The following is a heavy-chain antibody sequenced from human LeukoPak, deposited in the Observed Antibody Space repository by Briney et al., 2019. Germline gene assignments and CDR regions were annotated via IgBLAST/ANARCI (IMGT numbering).Heavy chain of an antibody. CDR3: ATPPPGRYFDWLLIDY. D-gene: IGHD3-9*01. V-gene: IGHV1-18*01. Sequence: ASVKVSCKASGYTFTSYGISWVRQAPGQGLEWMGWISAYNGNTNYAQKLQGRVTMTEDTSTDTAYMELSSLRSEDTAVYYCATPPPGRYFDWLLIDYWGQGTLVTVSS. CDR1: GYTFTSYG. CDR2: ISAYNGNT. J-gene: IGHJ4*02.